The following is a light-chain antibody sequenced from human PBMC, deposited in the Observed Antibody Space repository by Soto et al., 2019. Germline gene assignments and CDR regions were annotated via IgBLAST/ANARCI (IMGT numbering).Light chain of an antibody. V-gene: IGLV2-14*01. J-gene: IGLJ2*01. CDR1: SSDVGGYNY. CDR3: SSYTSSSTRV. Sequence: QSALTQPAYVSGSPGQWITISCTGTSSDVGGYNYVSWYQQHPGKAPKLMIYEVSNRPSGVSNRFSGSKSGNTASLTISGLQAEEEADYYCSSYTSSSTRVFGGGTKVTVL. CDR2: EVS.